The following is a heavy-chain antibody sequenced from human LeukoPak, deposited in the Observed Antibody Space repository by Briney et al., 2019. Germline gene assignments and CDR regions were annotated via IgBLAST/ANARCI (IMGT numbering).Heavy chain of an antibody. Sequence: SETLSLTCTVSGYSINSGYYWVWIRQPPRKGLEWSGSIYRSGSTNYNPSLKSRVTISVDTSKNQFSLKVSSVTAADTAVYYCARGDCSGSICYSPMDVWGTGTTVTVSS. D-gene: IGHD2-21*01. CDR3: ARGDCSGSICYSPMDV. CDR1: GYSINSGYY. J-gene: IGHJ6*03. V-gene: IGHV4-38-2*02. CDR2: IYRSGST.